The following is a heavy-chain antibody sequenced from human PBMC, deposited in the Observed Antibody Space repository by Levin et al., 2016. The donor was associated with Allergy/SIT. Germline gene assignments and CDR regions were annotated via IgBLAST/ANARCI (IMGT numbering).Heavy chain of an antibody. D-gene: IGHD1-14*01. J-gene: IGHJ6*02. V-gene: IGHV4-59*01. CDR2: ISFNGNA. Sequence: GSLRLSCTVSGGSISSYYWSWIRQPPGKGLEWIGYISFNGNANYNPSLKSRVTISVDTSKNQFSLNLSSVTAADTAVYYCARGNHRYYYGVDVWGQGTTVTVSS. CDR3: ARGNHRYYYGVDV. CDR1: GGSISSYY.